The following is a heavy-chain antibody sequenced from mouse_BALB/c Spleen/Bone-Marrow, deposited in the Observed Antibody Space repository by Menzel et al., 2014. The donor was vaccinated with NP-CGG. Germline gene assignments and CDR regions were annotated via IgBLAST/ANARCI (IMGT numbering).Heavy chain of an antibody. CDR3: ARSKYGNYVGFYY. J-gene: IGHJ2*01. V-gene: IGHV1-7*01. CDR2: INPITGYI. Sequence: VQLQQSGAELAKPGASVQLSCKASGYTFTSYWMHWVKQRPGQGLEWIGYINPITGYIEYNQKFKDKATLTADRSSSTAYMQLSSLTSEDSAVYYCARSKYGNYVGFYYWGQGTTLTVSS. D-gene: IGHD2-10*02. CDR1: GYTFTSYW.